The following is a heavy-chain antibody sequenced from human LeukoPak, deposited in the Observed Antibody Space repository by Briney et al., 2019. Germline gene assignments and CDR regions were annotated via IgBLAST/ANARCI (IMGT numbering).Heavy chain of an antibody. CDR3: ARDFDGSGSFDY. D-gene: IGHD3-10*01. J-gene: IGHJ4*01. Sequence: GGSLRLSCAASGFTLSSSAMNWVRQAPGKGLEWVSSINNVGSHIYYAGSVKGRFTISRDNAKNSLYLQMNSLRAEDTAVYYCARDFDGSGSFDYWGQGTLVTGSS. CDR2: INNVGSHI. V-gene: IGHV3-21*01. CDR1: GFTLSSSA.